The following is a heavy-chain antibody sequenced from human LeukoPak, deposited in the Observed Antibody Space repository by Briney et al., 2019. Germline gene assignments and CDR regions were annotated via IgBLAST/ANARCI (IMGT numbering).Heavy chain of an antibody. CDR3: ANQPTVTSFDY. V-gene: IGHV3-48*03. CDR1: GFTFSSYE. J-gene: IGHJ4*02. D-gene: IGHD4-11*01. Sequence: GGSLRLSCAASGFTFSSYEMNWVRQAPGKGLEWVSYISSSGSTIYYADSVKGRFTISRDNAKSSLYLQMNSLRADDTAVYYCANQPTVTSFDYWGQGTLVTVSS. CDR2: ISSSGSTI.